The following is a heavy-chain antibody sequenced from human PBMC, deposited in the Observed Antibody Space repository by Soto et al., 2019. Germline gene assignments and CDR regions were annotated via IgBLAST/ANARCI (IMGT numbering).Heavy chain of an antibody. D-gene: IGHD5-12*01. V-gene: IGHV1-18*03. J-gene: IGHJ6*02. Sequence: QVQLVQSGAEVKKPGASVKVSCKASGYKFSSYGISWVRQAPGQGLERMGWISAYTGNTNYAQKLQGRVTMTTDTSTSTAYMELRSLRSDDMAVYYCARDPKDGYPANGMDVWGQGTTVTVSS. CDR2: ISAYTGNT. CDR3: ARDPKDGYPANGMDV. CDR1: GYKFSSYG.